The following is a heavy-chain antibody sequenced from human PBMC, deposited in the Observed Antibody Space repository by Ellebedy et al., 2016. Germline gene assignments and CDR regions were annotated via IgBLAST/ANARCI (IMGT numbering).Heavy chain of an antibody. V-gene: IGHV3-11*04. CDR1: GFTFADYS. CDR2: ITPGGRSE. CDR3: ARTGIETPGGDGFYMDV. J-gene: IGHJ6*03. D-gene: IGHD6-13*01. Sequence: GGSLRLXXAASGFTFADYSMSWIRQAPGKGLEWISHITPGGRSEFFAASMKGRFTVSRDDAKNSLFLQMDSVRAEDTAVYYCARTGIETPGGDGFYMDVWGKGTKVTVSS.